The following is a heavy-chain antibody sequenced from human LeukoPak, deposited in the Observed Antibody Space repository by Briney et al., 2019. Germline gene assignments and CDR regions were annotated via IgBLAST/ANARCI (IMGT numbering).Heavy chain of an antibody. Sequence: ASLNPSCEASGYTFTGYYIHWVRLAPGQGLEWMGWISSYNFNTNYAQKLQGRVTMTTDTSTTTAYMELRSRRADDTAVYFCARDGGFGDYLISWGQGTMVTVSS. CDR3: ARDGGFGDYLIS. D-gene: IGHD4-17*01. CDR1: GYTFTGYY. CDR2: ISSYNFNT. V-gene: IGHV1-18*04. J-gene: IGHJ3*01.